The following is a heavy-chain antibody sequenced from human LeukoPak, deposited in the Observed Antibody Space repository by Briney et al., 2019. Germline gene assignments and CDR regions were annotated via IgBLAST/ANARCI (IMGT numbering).Heavy chain of an antibody. V-gene: IGHV4-61*02. CDR1: GGSISTGSYY. CDR2: ISTSGTT. Sequence: SETLSLTCTVSGGSISTGSYYWSWIRPPAGKGLEWIVRISTSGTTKYNPSPQSPVTISVDTSKNQFSLKLSSVPAADPAVYYCARGYSGYNYGPFDYWGQGTLVTVSS. D-gene: IGHD5-12*01. CDR3: ARGYSGYNYGPFDY. J-gene: IGHJ4*02.